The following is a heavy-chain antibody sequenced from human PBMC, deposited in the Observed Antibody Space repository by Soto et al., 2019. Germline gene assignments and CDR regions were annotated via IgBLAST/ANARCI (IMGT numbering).Heavy chain of an antibody. D-gene: IGHD3-16*01. CDR1: GYPFTSYA. CDR2: INAGNGKT. V-gene: IGHV1-3*01. Sequence: ASLKFSFKASGYPFTSYALHWVRQAPGQRLEWMGLINAGNGKTKYSQKFQGRVTITRDTSASTAYMELSSLRSEDTAVYYCARVGYGMDVWGQGTTVTVSS. CDR3: ARVGYGMDV. J-gene: IGHJ6*02.